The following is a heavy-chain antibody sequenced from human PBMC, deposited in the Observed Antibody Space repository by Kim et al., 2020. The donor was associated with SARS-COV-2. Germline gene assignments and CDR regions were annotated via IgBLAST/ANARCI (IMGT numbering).Heavy chain of an antibody. V-gene: IGHV3-30*07. D-gene: IGHD3-3*01. Sequence: DSVKSRFTISRDNSKNTLYLQMNSLRAEDTAVYYCARDASSVFGVVILDYWGQGTLVTVSS. CDR3: ARDASSVFGVVILDY. J-gene: IGHJ4*02.